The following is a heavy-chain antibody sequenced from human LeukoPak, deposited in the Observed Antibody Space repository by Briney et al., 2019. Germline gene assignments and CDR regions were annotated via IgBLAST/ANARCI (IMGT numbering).Heavy chain of an antibody. CDR2: INHSGST. CDR1: GGSFSGYY. Sequence: SETLSLTRAVNGGSFSGYYWSRIRQPPAKGLEWIGEINHSGSTNYNPSLKSRVTISVHTSKNQFSLKLSSVTAADTAVYYCARGVAAAGHAFDIWGQGTMVTVSS. CDR3: ARGVAAAGHAFDI. J-gene: IGHJ3*02. D-gene: IGHD6-13*01. V-gene: IGHV4-34*01.